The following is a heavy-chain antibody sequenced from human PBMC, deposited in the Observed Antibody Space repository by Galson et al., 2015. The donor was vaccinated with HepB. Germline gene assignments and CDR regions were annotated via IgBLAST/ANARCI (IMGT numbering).Heavy chain of an antibody. CDR1: GFTFSGYD. D-gene: IGHD3-10*01. J-gene: IGHJ6*02. CDR2: ISSSSSYT. Sequence: SLRLSCAASGFTFSGYDMHWVRQATGKGLEWVSYISSSSSYTNYADSVKGRFTISRDNAKNSLYLQMNSLRAEDTAVYYCARGGERFGESPYVWGQGTTVTVSS. CDR3: ARGGERFGESPYV. V-gene: IGHV3-11*05.